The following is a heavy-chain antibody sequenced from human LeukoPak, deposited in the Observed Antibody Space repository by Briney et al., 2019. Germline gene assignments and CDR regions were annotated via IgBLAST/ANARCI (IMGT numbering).Heavy chain of an antibody. CDR1: GFTFSSFW. V-gene: IGHV3-23*01. CDR2: ISSNGAGT. D-gene: IGHD2-2*01. Sequence: PGGSLRLSCAASGFTFSSFWMSWVRQAPGKGLEWVSAISSNGAGTYYADSVKGRFTISRDNSKNTLYLQMNSLRAEDTAVYYCAKDVCSSTSCDVGSWGQGTLVTVSS. J-gene: IGHJ5*02. CDR3: AKDVCSSTSCDVGS.